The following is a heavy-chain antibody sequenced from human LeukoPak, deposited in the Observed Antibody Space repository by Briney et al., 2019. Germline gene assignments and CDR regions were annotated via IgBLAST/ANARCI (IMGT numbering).Heavy chain of an antibody. V-gene: IGHV3-23*01. CDR2: ISGSGGST. J-gene: IGHJ3*02. Sequence: PGGSLRLSCAASGFTSSSYAMSWVRQAPGKGLEWVSAISGSGGSTYYADSVKGRFTISRDNSKNTLYLQMNSLRAEDTAVYYCAKDRGSYPDAFDIWGQGTMVTVSS. CDR3: AKDRGSYPDAFDI. CDR1: GFTSSSYA. D-gene: IGHD1-26*01.